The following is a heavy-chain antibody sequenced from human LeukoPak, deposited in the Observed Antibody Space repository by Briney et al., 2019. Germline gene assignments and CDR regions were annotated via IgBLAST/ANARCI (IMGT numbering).Heavy chain of an antibody. J-gene: IGHJ5*02. CDR3: ARDPCEAGLPNWFDP. CDR1: GYTFTSYA. Sequence: ASVKVSCKASGYTFTSYAMNWVRQAPGQGLEWMGWINTNTGNPTYAQGFTGRFVFSLDTSVSMAYLQISSLKAEDTAVYYCARDPCEAGLPNWFDPWGQGTLVTVSS. V-gene: IGHV7-4-1*04. CDR2: INTNTGNP. D-gene: IGHD3-16*01.